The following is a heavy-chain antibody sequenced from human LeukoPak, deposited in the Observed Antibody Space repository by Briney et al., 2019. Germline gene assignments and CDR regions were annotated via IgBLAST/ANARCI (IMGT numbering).Heavy chain of an antibody. D-gene: IGHD6-19*01. CDR3: ARDRSGAVAASSFDY. J-gene: IGHJ4*02. CDR1: GYTFTGYY. CDR2: INPNSGST. V-gene: IGHV1-2*02. Sequence: ASVKVSCEASGYTFTGYYMHWVRQAPGQGLEWMGWINPNSGSTNYAQKFQGRVTMTRDTSISTAYMELSRLRSDDTAVYYCARDRSGAVAASSFDYWGQGTLVTVSS.